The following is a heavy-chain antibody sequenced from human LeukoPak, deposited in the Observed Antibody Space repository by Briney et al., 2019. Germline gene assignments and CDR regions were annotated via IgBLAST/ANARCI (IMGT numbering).Heavy chain of an antibody. CDR2: IRYDGSNK. D-gene: IGHD6-6*01. Sequence: GGSLRLSCAASGFTFSSYGMHWVRQAPGKGLEWVAFIRYDGSNKYYADSVKGRFTISRDNSKNSLYLQMNSLRVEDTGVYYCARTSVSTAARFGQWGQGTLVTVSS. J-gene: IGHJ4*02. V-gene: IGHV3-30*02. CDR3: ARTSVSTAARFGQ. CDR1: GFTFSSYG.